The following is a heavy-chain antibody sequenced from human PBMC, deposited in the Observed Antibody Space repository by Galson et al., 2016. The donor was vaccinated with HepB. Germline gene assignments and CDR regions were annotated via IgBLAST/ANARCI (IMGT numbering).Heavy chain of an antibody. Sequence: SLRLSCAASGFTFSNHAMIWVRQAPGKGLEWVSDISGSGESTHYRDSVKGRFIISRDNSKNTLSLQVNGLRVEDTAVYYCTRDGNRKDDYWGQGTLVTVSS. CDR2: ISGSGEST. J-gene: IGHJ4*02. CDR3: TRDGNRKDDY. CDR1: GFTFSNHA. D-gene: IGHD1-26*01. V-gene: IGHV3-23*01.